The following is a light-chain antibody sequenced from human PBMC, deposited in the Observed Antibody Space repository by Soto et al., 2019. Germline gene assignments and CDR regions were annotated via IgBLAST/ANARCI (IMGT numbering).Light chain of an antibody. J-gene: IGKJ4*01. CDR3: QQYHQWPLT. Sequence: EIVMTQSPAPLSLSPGERATLSCRASQGVSRHLAWYQQKPGQAPRLLIYAASTRADGVPARFSGSGSGTEFTLTISSLQSEDFTVYYCQQYHQWPLTFGGGTKVEI. CDR2: AAS. CDR1: QGVSRH. V-gene: IGKV3-15*01.